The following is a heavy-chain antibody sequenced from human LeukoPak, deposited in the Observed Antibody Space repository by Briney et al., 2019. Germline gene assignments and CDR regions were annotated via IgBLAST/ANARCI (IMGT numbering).Heavy chain of an antibody. D-gene: IGHD3-3*01. CDR3: ARGSGGFLEWLSNYFDY. CDR1: GGSFSGYY. J-gene: IGHJ4*02. Sequence: SETLSLTCAVYGGSFSGYYWSWIRQPPGKGLEWIGEINHSGSTNYNPSLKSRVTISVDTSKNQFSLKLSSVTAADTAVYYCARGSGGFLEWLSNYFDYWGQGTLVTVSS. CDR2: INHSGST. V-gene: IGHV4-34*01.